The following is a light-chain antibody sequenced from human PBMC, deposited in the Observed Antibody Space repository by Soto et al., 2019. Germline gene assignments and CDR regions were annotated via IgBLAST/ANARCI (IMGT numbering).Light chain of an antibody. Sequence: EIMMTQSPVALSVSPGERATLSCRASQSVSSNLAWYQQKPGQAPTLLIYGASTMATGISGRFSGSGSGTEFTLTISSLQSEDVAVYYCQQYNKWPPLTFGGGTKVEIK. CDR2: GAS. V-gene: IGKV3-15*01. J-gene: IGKJ4*01. CDR1: QSVSSN. CDR3: QQYNKWPPLT.